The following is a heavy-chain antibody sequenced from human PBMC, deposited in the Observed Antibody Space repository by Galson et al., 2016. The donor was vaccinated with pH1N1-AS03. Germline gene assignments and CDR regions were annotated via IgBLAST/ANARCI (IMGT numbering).Heavy chain of an antibody. CDR3: ARGPSLQTQGLVGWDI. D-gene: IGHD1-26*01. Sequence: SVKVSCKASAGTFSSYGITWVRQATGQGLEWMGGVIPLFGTVNYAQKFQGRVTITADESTGTAYMEMRSLRFEDTAIYYCARGPSLQTQGLVGWDIWGQGTTVIVSS. CDR2: VIPLFGTV. J-gene: IGHJ6*02. CDR1: AGTFSSYG. V-gene: IGHV1-69*13.